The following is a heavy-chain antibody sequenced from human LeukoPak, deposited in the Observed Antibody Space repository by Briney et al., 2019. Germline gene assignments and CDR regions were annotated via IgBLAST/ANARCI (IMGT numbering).Heavy chain of an antibody. J-gene: IGHJ4*02. Sequence: GGSLRLSSAASGFTFSNYWMHWVRQAPGKGLVWVSRINSDGISTGYADSVKGRFTVSRDNAKKTLYLQMNSLRAKDTAVYYCARDVGNFDYWGQGTLVTVSS. CDR2: INSDGIST. CDR3: ARDVGNFDY. V-gene: IGHV3-74*01. CDR1: GFTFSNYW.